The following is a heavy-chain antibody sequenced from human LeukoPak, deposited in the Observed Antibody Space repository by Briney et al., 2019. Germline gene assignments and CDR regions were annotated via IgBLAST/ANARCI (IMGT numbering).Heavy chain of an antibody. CDR1: GFAFSSYW. Sequence: GGSLRLSCATSGFAFSSYWMLWVRQVPGKGLVWVSRISGDGSTTTYADSVKGRFTISRDNTNNILYLQMNSLRAEDTAIYYCARSQFDYWGKGTLSPSPQ. J-gene: IGHJ4*02. V-gene: IGHV3-74*01. CDR3: ARSQFDY. CDR2: ISGDGSTT.